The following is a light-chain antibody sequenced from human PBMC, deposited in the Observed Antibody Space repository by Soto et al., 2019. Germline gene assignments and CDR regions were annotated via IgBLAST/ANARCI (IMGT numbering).Light chain of an antibody. CDR1: SSDVGGYDY. J-gene: IGLJ1*01. CDR2: EVN. Sequence: QSALTQPASVSGSPGQSVTISCTGTSSDVGGYDYVSWYQQHPGTAPKLMLYEVNNRPSGVSNRFSGPKSGNTASLIISGLQTEDEADYYCSAYTTTSTLIFGTGTKLTVL. V-gene: IGLV2-14*01. CDR3: SAYTTTSTLI.